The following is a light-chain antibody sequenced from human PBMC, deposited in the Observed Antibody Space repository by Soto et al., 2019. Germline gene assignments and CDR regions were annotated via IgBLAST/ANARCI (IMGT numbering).Light chain of an antibody. CDR3: QQYYSFPPT. CDR1: QGISNY. J-gene: IGKJ1*01. CDR2: AAS. V-gene: IGKV1-8*01. Sequence: ITMSHSEAAVSATEESRAPTICRASQGISNYLAWYQQKPGKVPKLLIYAASTLQSGVPSRFSGSGSGTDFTLTISCLQSEDFATYYCQQYYSFPPTFGQRGKV.